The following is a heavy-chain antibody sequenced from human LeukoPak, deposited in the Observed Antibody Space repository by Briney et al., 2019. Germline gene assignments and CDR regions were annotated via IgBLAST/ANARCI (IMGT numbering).Heavy chain of an antibody. D-gene: IGHD2-15*01. V-gene: IGHV4-59*01. Sequence: SETLSLTRTVSGGSISSYYWSWIRQPPGKGLEWIGYIYYSGSTNYNPSLKSRVTISVDTSKNQFSLKLSSVTAADTAVYYCARDCSGGSCYLYGMDVWGQGTTVTVSS. CDR2: IYYSGST. J-gene: IGHJ6*02. CDR3: ARDCSGGSCYLYGMDV. CDR1: GGSISSYY.